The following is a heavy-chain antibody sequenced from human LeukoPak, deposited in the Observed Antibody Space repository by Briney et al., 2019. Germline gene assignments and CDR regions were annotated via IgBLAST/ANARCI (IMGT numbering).Heavy chain of an antibody. D-gene: IGHD5-24*01. V-gene: IGHV4-34*01. CDR3: ARFRWLQLYYFDY. CDR1: GGSFSGYY. J-gene: IGHJ4*02. CDR2: INHSGST. Sequence: PSETLSLTCAVYGGSFSGYYWSWIRQPPGKGLEWIGEINHSGSTNYNPSLKSRVTISVDTSKNQFSLKLSSVTAADTAVYYCARFRWLQLYYFDYWGQGTLVTVSS.